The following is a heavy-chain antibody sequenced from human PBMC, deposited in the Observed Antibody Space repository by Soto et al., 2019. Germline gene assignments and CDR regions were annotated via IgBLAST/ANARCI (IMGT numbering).Heavy chain of an antibody. CDR2: IYYSGST. CDR3: ARDLREGDIVATVGFDY. Sequence: SETLSLTCTVSGGSISSYYWSWIRQPPGKGLEWIGYIYYSGSTNYNPSLKSRVTISVDTSKNQFSLKLSSVTAADTAVYYCARDLREGDIVATVGFDYWGQGTLVTVSS. J-gene: IGHJ4*02. CDR1: GGSISSYY. D-gene: IGHD5-12*01. V-gene: IGHV4-59*01.